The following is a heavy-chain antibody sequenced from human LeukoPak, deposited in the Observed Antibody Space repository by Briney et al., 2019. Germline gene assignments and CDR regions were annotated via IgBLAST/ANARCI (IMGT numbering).Heavy chain of an antibody. J-gene: IGHJ3*02. V-gene: IGHV1-18*01. CDR1: GYTFTSYG. CDR2: ISAYNGNT. Sequence: ASVKVSCKASGYTFTSYGISWVRQAPGQGLEWMGWISAYNGNTNYAQKLQGRVTMTTGTSTSTAYMELRSLGSDDTAVYYCARAPVRLYDSSGYYSRAFDIWGQGTMVTVSS. D-gene: IGHD3-22*01. CDR3: ARAPVRLYDSSGYYSRAFDI.